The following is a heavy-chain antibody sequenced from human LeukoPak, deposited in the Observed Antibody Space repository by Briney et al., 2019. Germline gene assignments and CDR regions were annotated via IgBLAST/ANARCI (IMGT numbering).Heavy chain of an antibody. Sequence: PGGSLRLSCAVSGFIFDDYAMHWVRQAPGKGLEWVSGITWGRDNLAYAASVKGRFTISRDNAKNSLYLQMNSLRAEDTAIYYCAREDDWNYEDYWGQGTLVTVSS. V-gene: IGHV3-9*01. CDR3: AREDDWNYEDY. D-gene: IGHD1-7*01. J-gene: IGHJ4*02. CDR1: GFIFDDYA. CDR2: ITWGRDNL.